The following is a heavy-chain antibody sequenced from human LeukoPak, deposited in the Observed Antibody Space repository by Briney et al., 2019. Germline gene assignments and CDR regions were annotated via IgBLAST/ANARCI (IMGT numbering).Heavy chain of an antibody. CDR3: AREGDYGDYDY. Sequence: PGGSLRLSCAASGFTFSSYSMNWVRQAPGKGLEWVSYISSSSSTIYYADSVKGRFTISRDNAKNSLYLQMNSLRAEDTAVYYCAREGDYGDYDYWGQGTLVTVSS. J-gene: IGHJ4*02. V-gene: IGHV3-48*01. CDR2: ISSSSSTI. CDR1: GFTFSSYS. D-gene: IGHD4-17*01.